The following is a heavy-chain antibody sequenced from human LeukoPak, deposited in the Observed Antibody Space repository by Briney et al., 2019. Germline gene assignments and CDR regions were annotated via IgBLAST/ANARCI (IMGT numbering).Heavy chain of an antibody. CDR3: AKDIARYSGYVEGPMDV. CDR1: GFTFDDYA. V-gene: IGHV3-9*01. J-gene: IGHJ6*02. Sequence: HAGGSLRLSCAASGFTFDDYAMHWVRQAPGKGLEWVSGISWNSGSIGYADSVKGRFTISRDNAKNSLYLQMNSLRAEDTALYYCAKDIARYSGYVEGPMDVWGQGTTVTVSS. CDR2: ISWNSGSI. D-gene: IGHD5-12*01.